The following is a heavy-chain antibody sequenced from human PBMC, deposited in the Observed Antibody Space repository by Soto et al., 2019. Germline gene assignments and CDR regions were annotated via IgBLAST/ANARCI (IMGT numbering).Heavy chain of an antibody. D-gene: IGHD2-8*01. CDR2: IIPIFDTA. CDR1: GGTINTYV. Sequence: QVQLVQSGAEVKKPGSSVKVSCKASGGTINTYVISWVRQAPGQGLEWMGGIIPIFDTANYAQKFQGRVTITAEQSTSTAYMELSSLRSEDTAVYYCARESRDAHNSADYWGQGTLVTVSS. CDR3: ARESRDAHNSADY. J-gene: IGHJ4*02. V-gene: IGHV1-69*12.